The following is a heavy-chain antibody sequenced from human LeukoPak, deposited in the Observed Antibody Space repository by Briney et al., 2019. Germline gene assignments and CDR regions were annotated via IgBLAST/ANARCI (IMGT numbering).Heavy chain of an antibody. Sequence: GGSLRLSCAASGFTFSSYAMSWVRQAPGKGLEWVSAISGSGGSTYYADSVKGRFTISRDNSENTLYLQMNSLRAEDTAVYYCARGYSSGWFLGPDHYFDYWGQGTLVTVSS. CDR3: ARGYSSGWFLGPDHYFDY. J-gene: IGHJ4*02. V-gene: IGHV3-23*01. D-gene: IGHD6-19*01. CDR1: GFTFSSYA. CDR2: ISGSGGST.